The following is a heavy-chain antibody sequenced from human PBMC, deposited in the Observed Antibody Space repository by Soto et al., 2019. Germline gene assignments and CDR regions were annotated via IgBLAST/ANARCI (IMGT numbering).Heavy chain of an antibody. V-gene: IGHV4-34*01. CDR1: GGSFSGYY. CDR3: ARDPVDVRDITPPRVPFDY. Sequence: PSETLSLTCAVYGGSFSGYYWSWIRQPPGKGLEWIGEINHSGSTNYNPSLKSRVTISVDTSKNQFSLKLSSVTAADTAFYYCARDPVDVRDITPPRVPFDYWGQGTLVTVSS. J-gene: IGHJ4*01. CDR2: INHSGST.